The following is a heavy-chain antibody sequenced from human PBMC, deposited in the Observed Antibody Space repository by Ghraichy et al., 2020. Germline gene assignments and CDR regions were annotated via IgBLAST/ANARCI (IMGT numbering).Heavy chain of an antibody. D-gene: IGHD3-10*01. CDR3: ARDGSQGYYYGMDV. CDR1: GFTFDNYG. CDR2: ISWNGGST. V-gene: IGHV3-20*04. J-gene: IGHJ6*02. Sequence: LSLTCAASGFTFDNYGMSWVRQSPGKGLEWVSGISWNGGSTGYADSVKGRFTISRDSAQNTLSLQMNSLTAEDTALYFCARDGSQGYYYGMDVWGQGTTVIVSS.